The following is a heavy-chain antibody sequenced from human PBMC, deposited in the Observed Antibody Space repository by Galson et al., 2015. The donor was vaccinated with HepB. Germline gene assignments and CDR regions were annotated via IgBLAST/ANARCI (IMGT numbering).Heavy chain of an antibody. J-gene: IGHJ4*02. Sequence: ETLSLTCAVSGASFISDNWWTWVRQPPGKGLEWIGETHHSGRINHNPSLKSRVTMSMDTSKNQFSLRLTSVTAADTAVYYCAREGLGAPALFWGQGILVTVSS. CDR2: THHSGRI. D-gene: IGHD1-26*01. CDR1: GASFISDNW. CDR3: AREGLGAPALF. V-gene: IGHV4-4*02.